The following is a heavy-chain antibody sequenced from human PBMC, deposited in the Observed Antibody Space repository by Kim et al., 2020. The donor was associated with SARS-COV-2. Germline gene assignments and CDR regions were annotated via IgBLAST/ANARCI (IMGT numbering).Heavy chain of an antibody. Sequence: SETLSLTCTVSGDSISDSYYWGWIRQPPGKGLEWIGSIHYSGSTYYNPSPKSRVTIPVDMSKNQFSLNLRSVTAADTAVYYCARLGGSGYDSELDYWGQGNLVTVSS. CDR2: IHYSGST. CDR3: ARLGGSGYDSELDY. CDR1: GDSISDSYY. V-gene: IGHV4-39*01. J-gene: IGHJ4*02. D-gene: IGHD5-12*01.